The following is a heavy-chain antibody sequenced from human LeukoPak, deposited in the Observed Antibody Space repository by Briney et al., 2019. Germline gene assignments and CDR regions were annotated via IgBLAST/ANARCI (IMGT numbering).Heavy chain of an antibody. J-gene: IGHJ1*01. D-gene: IGHD1-1*01. CDR2: ISRRSRHV. CDR3: VRDLLGSGSTTAYLHH. Sequence: GGSLRLSCTASGFSFSDYSMNLVRQAPGKGLEWVSSISRRSRHVYYAGSVKGRFTISRDNAWNSLYLQMNSLRAEDMAVYFCVRDLLGSGSTTAYLHHWGQGTLVTVSS. CDR1: GFSFSDYS. V-gene: IGHV3-21*01.